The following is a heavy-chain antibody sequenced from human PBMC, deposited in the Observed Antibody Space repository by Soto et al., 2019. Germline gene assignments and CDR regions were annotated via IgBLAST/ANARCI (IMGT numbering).Heavy chain of an antibody. J-gene: IGHJ6*02. CDR2: IIPILGIA. V-gene: IGHV1-69*02. Sequence: QVQLVQSGTEVKKPGSSVMLSCKASGGTFSSYTISWVRQAPGQGLEWMGRIIPILGIANYAQKFQGRVTITADKSTSTAYMELSSLRSEDTAVYYCARRYCSGGSCYVPYYYYGMDVWGQGTTVTVSS. CDR3: ARRYCSGGSCYVPYYYYGMDV. D-gene: IGHD2-15*01. CDR1: GGTFSSYT.